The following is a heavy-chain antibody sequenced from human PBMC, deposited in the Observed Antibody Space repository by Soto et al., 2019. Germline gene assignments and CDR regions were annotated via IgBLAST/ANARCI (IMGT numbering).Heavy chain of an antibody. CDR2: IYPGDSDT. D-gene: IGHD2-2*01. CDR1: GYSFSSYW. V-gene: IGHV5-51*01. J-gene: IGHJ6*02. CDR3: ARRTVYCTSTVCQGDYGMDV. Sequence: GESLKISCKGSGYSFSSYWIGWVRQMPGKGLEWMGIIYPGDSDTKYSPSFQGQVTISADKSISTAYRQWSRLKASDTAMYYCARRTVYCTSTVCQGDYGMDVWGQWTTVTVSS.